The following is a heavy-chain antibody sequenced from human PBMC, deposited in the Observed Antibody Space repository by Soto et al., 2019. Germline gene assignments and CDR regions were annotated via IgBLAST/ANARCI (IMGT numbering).Heavy chain of an antibody. CDR1: GGSISSYNW. CDR2: IYHSGSA. V-gene: IGHV4-4*02. J-gene: IGHJ3*01. CDR3: ARDALDV. Sequence: QVQLQESGSGLVKPSGPLSLTCGVSGGSISSYNWWSWVRQPPGKGLEWIGEIYHSGSANYNPSLTSRVTMSMDKSKNQFFLTLNSVTAADTAVYYCARDALDVSGQGTVVTVSS.